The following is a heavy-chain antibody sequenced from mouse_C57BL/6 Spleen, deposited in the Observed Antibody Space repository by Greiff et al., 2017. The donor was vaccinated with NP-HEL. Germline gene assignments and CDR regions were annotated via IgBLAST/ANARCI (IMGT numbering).Heavy chain of an antibody. V-gene: IGHV1-7*01. Sequence: QVQLQQSGAELAKPGASVKLSCKASGYTFTSYWMHWVKQRPGQGLEWIGYINPSSGYTKYNQKFKDKPTLTADKSSSTAYMQLSSLTYEDSAVYYCARCYDYDVNYWGQGTTLTVSS. CDR2: INPSSGYT. J-gene: IGHJ2*01. CDR3: ARCYDYDVNY. CDR1: GYTFTSYW. D-gene: IGHD2-4*01.